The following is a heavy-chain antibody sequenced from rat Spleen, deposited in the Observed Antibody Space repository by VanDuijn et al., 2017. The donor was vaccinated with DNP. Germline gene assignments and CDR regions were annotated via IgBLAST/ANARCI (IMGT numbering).Heavy chain of an antibody. CDR1: GFTFNNYW. D-gene: IGHD1-11*01. CDR3: ARNYGGYRPWDY. J-gene: IGHJ2*01. V-gene: IGHV5-31*01. CDR2: ITSTGGNT. Sequence: EVQVVGSGGDLVQPGRSLKLSCVASGFTFNNYWMTWIRQVPGKGLEWVASITSTGGNTYYSVSVKGRYTISRDNAKNTLYLQMNSLRSEDTATYYCARNYGGYRPWDYWGQGVMVTVSS.